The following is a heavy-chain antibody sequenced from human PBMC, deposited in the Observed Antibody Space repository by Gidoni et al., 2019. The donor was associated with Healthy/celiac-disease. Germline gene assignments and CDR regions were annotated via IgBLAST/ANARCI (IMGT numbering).Heavy chain of an antibody. CDR3: ARAGDYAASFDY. Sequence: QVQLVEPGGGGVQPGRPLRLSCAASGFTFSSYALHWVRQAPGKGLEWVAVISYDGSNKYYADSVKGRFTISRDNSKNTLYLQMNSLRAEDTAVYYCARAGDYAASFDYWGQGTLVTVSS. CDR2: ISYDGSNK. D-gene: IGHD4-17*01. CDR1: GFTFSSYA. V-gene: IGHV3-30-3*01. J-gene: IGHJ4*02.